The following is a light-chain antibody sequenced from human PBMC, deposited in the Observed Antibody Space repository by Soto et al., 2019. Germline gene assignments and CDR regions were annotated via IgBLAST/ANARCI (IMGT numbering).Light chain of an antibody. Sequence: QSALTQPPSASGSLGQSVTISCTGTSVYVGAHDYVSWYQQHPGKAPKLMIYQVSQRPSGVPDRFSGSKSGNTASLTVSGLQAEDEADYYCCSYTGGNSVVFGGGTKLTVL. CDR2: QVS. J-gene: IGLJ2*01. V-gene: IGLV2-8*01. CDR1: SVYVGAHDY. CDR3: CSYTGGNSVV.